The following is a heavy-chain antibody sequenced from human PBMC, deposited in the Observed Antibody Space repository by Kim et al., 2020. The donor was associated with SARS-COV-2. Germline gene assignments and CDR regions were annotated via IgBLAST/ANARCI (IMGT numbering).Heavy chain of an antibody. Sequence: GGSLRLSCAASGFDFSGHFMNWVRQAPGKGLEWVGRIRYKADNYATDYAASVTGRFTISRDDSKNSLYLQMSSLKTEDTAVYYCARDVRGGNLDYWGQGTLVTVSS. D-gene: IGHD3-10*02. CDR2: IRYKADNYAT. J-gene: IGHJ4*02. CDR3: ARDVRGGNLDY. CDR1: GFDFSGHF. V-gene: IGHV3-72*01.